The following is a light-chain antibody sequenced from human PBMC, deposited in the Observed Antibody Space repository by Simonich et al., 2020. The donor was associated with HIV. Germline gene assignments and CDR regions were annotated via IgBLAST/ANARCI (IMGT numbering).Light chain of an antibody. CDR1: RRDVGGYNY. J-gene: IGLJ3*02. CDR3: SSYTSITTWV. Sequence: QSALTQPASVSGSPGQSVTISCTGTRRDVGGYNYVSWYQQHPGKAPKLMIYDVSRRPPGVSNRFSGSKSGNTASLTISGLQAEDEADYYCSSYTSITTWVFGGGTKLTVL. V-gene: IGLV2-14*03. CDR2: DVS.